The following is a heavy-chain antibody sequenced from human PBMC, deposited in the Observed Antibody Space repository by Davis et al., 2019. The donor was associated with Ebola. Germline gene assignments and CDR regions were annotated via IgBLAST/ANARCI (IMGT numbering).Heavy chain of an antibody. D-gene: IGHD2-15*01. V-gene: IGHV1-2*06. CDR2: INPNSGGT. CDR1: GYTFTGYY. J-gene: IGHJ6*04. CDR3: ARVSSDYGMDV. Sequence: AASVKVSCKASGYTFTGYYMHWVRQAPGQGLEWMGRINPNSGGTNYAQKLQGRVTMTTDTSTSTAYMELRSLRAEDTAVYYCARVSSDYGMDVWGKGTTVTVSS.